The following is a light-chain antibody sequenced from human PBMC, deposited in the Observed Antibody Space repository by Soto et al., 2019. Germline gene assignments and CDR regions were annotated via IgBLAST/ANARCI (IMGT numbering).Light chain of an antibody. CDR1: SSDVGAYNY. CDR2: DVS. V-gene: IGLV2-14*03. CDR3: SSYTTSRNVV. Sequence: QSALTQPASVSGSPGQSITISCTGTSSDVGAYNYVSWYQQHPGKVPKVMIFDVSSRPSGVSNRFSGSKSGNTASLTISGRQAEDEADYYCSSYTTSRNVVFGGGTKVTVL. J-gene: IGLJ2*01.